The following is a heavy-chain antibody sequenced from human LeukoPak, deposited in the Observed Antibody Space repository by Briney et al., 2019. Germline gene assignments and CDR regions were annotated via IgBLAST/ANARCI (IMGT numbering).Heavy chain of an antibody. V-gene: IGHV3-48*03. CDR2: ISSSGDTI. J-gene: IGHJ4*02. CDR3: ARVLPYFDY. Sequence: GGSLRLSCAASGFTFSNYEMNWVRQAPGKGLEGVSYISSSGDTIYYADSVKGRFTISRDNAKNSLYLQMNSLRAEDTAVYYCARVLPYFDYWGLGTLVTVSS. CDR1: GFTFSNYE.